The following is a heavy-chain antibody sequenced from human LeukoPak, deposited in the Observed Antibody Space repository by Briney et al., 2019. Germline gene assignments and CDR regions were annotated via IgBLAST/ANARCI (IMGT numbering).Heavy chain of an antibody. V-gene: IGHV3-33*01. CDR1: GFPFSSYG. D-gene: IGHD5-18*01. Sequence: GGSLRLSCAASGFPFSSYGMHWVRQAPGKGLEWVAVIWYDGSKKYYGDSVKGRFTTSRDNSKNTLYLQVNSLRAEDTAVYYCARDAVGYSYGSPDYWGQGTLVTVSS. J-gene: IGHJ4*02. CDR2: IWYDGSKK. CDR3: ARDAVGYSYGSPDY.